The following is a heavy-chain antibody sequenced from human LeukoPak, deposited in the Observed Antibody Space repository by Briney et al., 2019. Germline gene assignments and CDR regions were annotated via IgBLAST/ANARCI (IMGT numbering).Heavy chain of an antibody. J-gene: IGHJ3*02. D-gene: IGHD3-9*01. CDR1: GFDFYTYG. V-gene: IGHV3-30*18. Sequence: PGGSLRLSCAASGFDFYTYGMHWVRQAPGKGLEWVAVISYDGNKKYYVDSVKGRFTISRDNSKNMVYLQMNSLRGEDTAVYYCAKGRWGLTINNFDIWGQGTMVTVSS. CDR2: ISYDGNKK. CDR3: AKGRWGLTINNFDI.